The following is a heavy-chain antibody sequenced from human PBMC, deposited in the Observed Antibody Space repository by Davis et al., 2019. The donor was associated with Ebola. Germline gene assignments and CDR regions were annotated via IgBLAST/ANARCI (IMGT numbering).Heavy chain of an antibody. D-gene: IGHD3-22*01. CDR3: ARVPNYYDSSGTRSNYGMDV. CDR2: IYYSGST. V-gene: IGHV4-59*01. Sequence: PSETLSLTCTVSGVSISSYYWTWIRQPPGKGLEWIGYIYYSGSTNYNPSLKSRVTISVDTSKNQFSLKLSSVTAADTAVYYCARVPNYYDSSGTRSNYGMDVWGQGTTVTVSS. CDR1: GVSISSYY. J-gene: IGHJ6*02.